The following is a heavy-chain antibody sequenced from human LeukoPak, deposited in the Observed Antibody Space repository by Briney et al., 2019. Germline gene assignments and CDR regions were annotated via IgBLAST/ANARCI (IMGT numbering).Heavy chain of an antibody. CDR2: VSGSGSST. CDR3: AKDPYSDFWSGYPYYFDS. J-gene: IGHJ4*02. D-gene: IGHD3/OR15-3a*01. V-gene: IGHV3-23*01. Sequence: GGSLRLSCAASGFTFTSYAMNWVRQAPAKGLEWVSAVSGSGSSTYYADSVKGRCTISRDNSKNTLYLQMNSLRAEDTAVYYCAKDPYSDFWSGYPYYFDSWGQGTLVTVSS. CDR1: GFTFTSYA.